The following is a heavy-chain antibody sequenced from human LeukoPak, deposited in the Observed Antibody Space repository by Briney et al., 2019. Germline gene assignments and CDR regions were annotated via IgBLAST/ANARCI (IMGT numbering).Heavy chain of an antibody. CDR2: IKQDGSVK. CDR3: ARGPSTTLTTK. Sequence: SGGSLRLSCVASEFSFSSYLMTWVRQAPGKGLEWVANIKQDGSVKNYVDSVKGRFTISRDNAENSLYLQMNSLRVEDTAVYYCARGPSTTLTTKWGQGTLVTVSS. D-gene: IGHD4-11*01. J-gene: IGHJ4*02. V-gene: IGHV3-7*01. CDR1: EFSFSSYL.